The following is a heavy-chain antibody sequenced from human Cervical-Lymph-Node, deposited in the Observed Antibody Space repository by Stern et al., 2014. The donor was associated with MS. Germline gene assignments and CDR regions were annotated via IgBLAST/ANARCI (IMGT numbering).Heavy chain of an antibody. CDR2: ISYDGSNK. CDR1: GFTFSSYG. J-gene: IGHJ4*02. D-gene: IGHD2-15*01. V-gene: IGHV3-30*18. CDR3: AKRGFEG. Sequence: VQLVESGGGVVQPGRSLRLSCAASGFTFSSYGMHWVRQAPGKGLEWVAVISYDGSNKYYADPVKGRFPISSDNSKTPLYLQLNSLRAEDTAVYSCAKRGFEGWGQGTLVTVSS.